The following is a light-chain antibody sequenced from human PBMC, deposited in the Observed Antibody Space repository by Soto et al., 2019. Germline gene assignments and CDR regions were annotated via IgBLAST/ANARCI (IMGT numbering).Light chain of an antibody. CDR2: TVS. Sequence: DIVMTQTPLSLPVTPGEPSSISCRSSQSLLDSDDGKTYLEWYLQKPGKSPQLXXYTVSYRASGVPERSSGSGSGTDFTLKISRVEAEDVGVYYCMQRIEFPLTFGGGTKVDIK. V-gene: IGKV2-40*01. CDR3: MQRIEFPLT. CDR1: QSLLDSDDGKTY. J-gene: IGKJ4*01.